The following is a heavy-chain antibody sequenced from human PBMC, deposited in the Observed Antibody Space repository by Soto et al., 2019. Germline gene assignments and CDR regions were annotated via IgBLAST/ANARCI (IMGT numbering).Heavy chain of an antibody. V-gene: IGHV1-3*05. CDR2: INAGNGNT. D-gene: IGHD5-12*01. CDR3: ARVSGYYFLDY. Sequence: QVQLVQSGAEEKKPGASVKVSCKASGYTFTNCAMHWVRQAPGQRLEWMGWINAGNGNTKYSQKFQGRVTITSDTSASTAYMELSSLRSEDTAVYYCARVSGYYFLDYWGQGTLVTVSS. CDR1: GYTFTNCA. J-gene: IGHJ4*02.